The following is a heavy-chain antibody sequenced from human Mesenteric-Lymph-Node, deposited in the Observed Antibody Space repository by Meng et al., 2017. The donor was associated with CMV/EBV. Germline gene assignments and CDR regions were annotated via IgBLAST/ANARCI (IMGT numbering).Heavy chain of an antibody. CDR1: GFTFSDYY. CDR3: AKDYRMYYFETSGFYQGNLQH. V-gene: IGHV3-11*01. Sequence: GESLKISCAASGFTFSDYYMSWIRQAPGKGLEWVSYISSSGSSTYYADSVKGRFTISRDNSKNTLYLQMNSLRAEDTAVYYCAKDYRMYYFETSGFYQGNLQHWGQGTLVTVSS. J-gene: IGHJ1*01. D-gene: IGHD3-22*01. CDR2: ISSSGSST.